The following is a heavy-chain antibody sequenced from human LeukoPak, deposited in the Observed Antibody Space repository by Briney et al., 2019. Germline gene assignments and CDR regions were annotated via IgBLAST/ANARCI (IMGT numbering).Heavy chain of an antibody. CDR1: GFIFSDYY. CDR3: ARVYGVLGSRDQQLMH. D-gene: IGHD6-13*01. Sequence: GGSLRLSCAASGFIFSDYYMTWIRQAPGKGLEFISFISSSGSYTNSADSVMGRFTISRDNAKNSLYLQMNSLRAEDTAVYYCARVYGVLGSRDQQLMHWGQGTLVTVSS. J-gene: IGHJ4*02. CDR2: ISSSGSYT. V-gene: IGHV3-11*06.